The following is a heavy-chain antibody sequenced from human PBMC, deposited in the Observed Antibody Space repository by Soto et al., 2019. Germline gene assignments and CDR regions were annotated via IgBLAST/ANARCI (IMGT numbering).Heavy chain of an antibody. CDR3: AKETLQSTSWYECLDH. J-gene: IGHJ4*02. CDR2: ISGDAANI. CDR1: GFTFSNYA. Sequence: GGSLRLSCAASGFTFSNYAMSWVRQAPGKGLEWVSAISGDAANIYYADSVKGRFTISRDNSKNTLYLQMNSLRAEDTAIYYCAKETLQSTSWYECLDHWGQGTLVTVSS. D-gene: IGHD6-13*01. V-gene: IGHV3-23*01.